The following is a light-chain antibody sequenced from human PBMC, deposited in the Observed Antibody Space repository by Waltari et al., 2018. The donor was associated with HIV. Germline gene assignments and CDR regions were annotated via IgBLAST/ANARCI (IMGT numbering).Light chain of an antibody. CDR2: YND. J-gene: IGLJ3*02. CDR1: HSNIGNNA. V-gene: IGLV1-36*01. CDR3: ASWDDMLKGWV. Sequence: QSVLTQPPSLSEAPRQRVTISCSGSHSNIGNNAVNWYQQPPGKAPKLLIYYNDRLPSGVFARFAGSRSGSSASLAISGFQSEDVAHYYCASWDDMLKGWVFGGGTQLTVL.